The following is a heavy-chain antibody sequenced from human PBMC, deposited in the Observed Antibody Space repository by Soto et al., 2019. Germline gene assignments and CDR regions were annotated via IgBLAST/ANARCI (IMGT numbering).Heavy chain of an antibody. CDR3: AVRRGLGYYYMDV. V-gene: IGHV4-59*08. Sequence: TPETLSLTCTVSGGSISSYYWSWIRQPPGKGLEWIGYIYYSGSTNYNPSLKSRVTISVDTSKNQFSLKLSSVTAADTAVYYCAVRRGLGYYYMDVWGKGTTVTVSS. CDR1: GGSISSYY. CDR2: IYYSGST. J-gene: IGHJ6*03. D-gene: IGHD4-17*01.